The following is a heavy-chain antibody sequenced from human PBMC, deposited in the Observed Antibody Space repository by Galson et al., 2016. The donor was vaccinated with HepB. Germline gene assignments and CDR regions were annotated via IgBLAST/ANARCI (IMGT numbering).Heavy chain of an antibody. D-gene: IGHD2-21*02. J-gene: IGHJ6*02. Sequence: SVKVSCKASGYTFTSYGISWVRQAPGQGLEWMGWISAYNGNTNYVQKLQDRVTMTTDTSTSTAYMELRSLRSDDTAVYYCARDLGGGIVVVTASTYTMDVWGQGTTVTVS. CDR1: GYTFTSYG. CDR3: ARDLGGGIVVVTASTYTMDV. V-gene: IGHV1-18*01. CDR2: ISAYNGNT.